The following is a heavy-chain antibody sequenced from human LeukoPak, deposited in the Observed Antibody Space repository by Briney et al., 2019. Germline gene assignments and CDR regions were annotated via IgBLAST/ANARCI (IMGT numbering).Heavy chain of an antibody. CDR1: GYTLTKLS. V-gene: IGHV1-24*01. CDR2: FDPEDGET. D-gene: IGHD6-13*01. CDR3: ATARRAAAVWFDP. Sequence: ASEEMSVKVSGYTLTKLSMHWVRQAPGKGLEWMGGFDPEDGETIYAQKFQGRVTMTEDTSTDTAYMELSSLRSEDTAVYYCATARRAAAVWFDPWGQGTLVTVSS. J-gene: IGHJ5*02.